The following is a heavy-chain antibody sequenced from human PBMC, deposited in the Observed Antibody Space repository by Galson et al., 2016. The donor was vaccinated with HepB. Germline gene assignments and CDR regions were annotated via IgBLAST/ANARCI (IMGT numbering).Heavy chain of an antibody. V-gene: IGHV2-5*02. CDR1: GFSLSTSGVA. CDR3: AHRGNYGIYGMDV. J-gene: IGHJ6*02. Sequence: PALVKPTQTLTLTCTVPGFSLSTSGVAVGWIRQPPGKALEWLTLIYWDDAKRYSPSLNNRLTITKDTSKNQVVLRMTNMDPVDTATFYCAHRGNYGIYGMDVWGQGTTVTVSS. D-gene: IGHD4-17*01. CDR2: IYWDDAK.